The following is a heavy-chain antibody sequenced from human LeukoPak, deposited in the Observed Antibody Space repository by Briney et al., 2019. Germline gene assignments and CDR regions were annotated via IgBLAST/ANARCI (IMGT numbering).Heavy chain of an antibody. V-gene: IGHV4-59*01. CDR2: IYYSGST. Sequence: PSETLSLTCTVSGGSISSYYWSWIRQPPGKGLEWIGYIYYSGSTNYNPSLKSRVTISVDTSKNQFSLKLSSVTAADTAVYYCARLYYYERMAFDIWGQGTMVTVSS. CDR3: ARLYYYERMAFDI. J-gene: IGHJ3*02. D-gene: IGHD3-22*01. CDR1: GGSISSYY.